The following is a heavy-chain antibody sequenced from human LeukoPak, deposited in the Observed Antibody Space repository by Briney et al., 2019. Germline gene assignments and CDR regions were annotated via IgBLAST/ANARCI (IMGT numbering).Heavy chain of an antibody. V-gene: IGHV4-31*03. CDR2: IYYSGST. Sequence: SETLSLTCTVSGGSISSGGYYWSWIRQHPGKGLEWIGYIYYSGSTYYNPSLKSRVTISVDTSKNQFSLKLSSVTAADTAVYYCARGTYPRLDFDYWGQGTVVTVSS. J-gene: IGHJ4*02. D-gene: IGHD3-16*01. CDR3: ARGTYPRLDFDY. CDR1: GGSISSGGYY.